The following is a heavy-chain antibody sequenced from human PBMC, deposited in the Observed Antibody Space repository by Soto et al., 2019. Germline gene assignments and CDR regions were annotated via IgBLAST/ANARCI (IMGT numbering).Heavy chain of an antibody. CDR3: ARVAGDYVTPTPYWYFDL. CDR2: IIPILGIA. CDR1: GGTFSSYT. V-gene: IGHV1-69*02. J-gene: IGHJ2*01. Sequence: QVQLVQSGAEVKKPGSSVKVSCKASGGTFSSYTISWVRQAPGQGLEWMGRIIPILGIANYAQKFQGRVTITADKSTSTAYRELSSLRSEDTAVYYCARVAGDYVTPTPYWYFDLWGRGTLVTVSS. D-gene: IGHD4-17*01.